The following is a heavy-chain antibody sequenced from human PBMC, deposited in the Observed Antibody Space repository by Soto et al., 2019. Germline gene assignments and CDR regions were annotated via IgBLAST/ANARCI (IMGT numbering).Heavy chain of an antibody. V-gene: IGHV4-31*03. J-gene: IGHJ4*02. CDR2: IHYRGRT. Sequence: QVQLQESGPGLVKPSDILSLTCNVSGGSIRSGGYYWGWIRQAPGKGLEWIGYIHYRGRTSYNPYLERRVSISLDTSGHQFSLTLTSVTAADTAVYYCARCRDDFGFDSWGQGTLVTVSS. D-gene: IGHD4-17*01. CDR3: ARCRDDFGFDS. CDR1: GGSIRSGGYY.